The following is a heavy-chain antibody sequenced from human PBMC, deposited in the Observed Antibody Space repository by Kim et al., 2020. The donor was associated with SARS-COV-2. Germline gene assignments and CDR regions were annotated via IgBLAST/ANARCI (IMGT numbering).Heavy chain of an antibody. CDR1: GGSISSSSYY. D-gene: IGHD6-19*01. Sequence: SETLSLTCTVSGGSISSSSYYWGWIRQPPGKGLEWIGSIYYSGSTYYNPSLKSRVTISVDTSKNQFSLKLSSVTAADTAVYYCARQVGYSSGWYGTFDYWGQGTLVTVSS. V-gene: IGHV4-39*01. CDR2: IYYSGST. J-gene: IGHJ4*02. CDR3: ARQVGYSSGWYGTFDY.